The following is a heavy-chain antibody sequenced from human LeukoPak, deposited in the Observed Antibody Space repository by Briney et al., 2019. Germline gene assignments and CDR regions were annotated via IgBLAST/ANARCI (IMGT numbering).Heavy chain of an antibody. J-gene: IGHJ4*02. CDR2: IYSGGST. D-gene: IGHD3-22*01. CDR3: AKDTNSYYYDSSGYYFDY. CDR1: GFTVSSNY. V-gene: IGHV3-66*01. Sequence: GGSLRLSCAASGFTVSSNYMSWVRQAPGKGLEWVSVIYSGGSTYYADSVKGRFTISRDNSKNTLYLQMNSLRAEDTAVYYCAKDTNSYYYDSSGYYFDYWGQGTLVTVSS.